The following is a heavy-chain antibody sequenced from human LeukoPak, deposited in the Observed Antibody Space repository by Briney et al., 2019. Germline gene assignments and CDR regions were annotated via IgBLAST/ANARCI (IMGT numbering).Heavy chain of an antibody. CDR3: ARLYYYESSGYWNYFDY. CDR2: IYYSGNT. D-gene: IGHD3-22*01. Sequence: SETLSLTCTVSGGSFSSGSYYWSWVRQPPGKGLEWIGYIYYSGNTNYNPSLKSRVTISVDTSKNQFSLKLSSVTAADTAMYYCARLYYYESSGYWNYFDYWGQGTLVTVSS. V-gene: IGHV4-61*01. CDR1: GGSFSSGSYY. J-gene: IGHJ4*02.